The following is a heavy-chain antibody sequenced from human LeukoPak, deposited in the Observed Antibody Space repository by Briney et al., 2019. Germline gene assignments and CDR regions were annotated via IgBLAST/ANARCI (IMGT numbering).Heavy chain of an antibody. J-gene: IGHJ4*02. CDR1: GYTFTDYY. Sequence: ASVKVSCKASGYTFTDYYMHWLRQAPGQGLEWMGWINPYNGGTNYAQKFQGRVTMTRDTSITTAYLELSSLRSDDTAVYYCAGLHPYSSSWYFDYWGQGTLVTVSS. CDR3: AGLHPYSSSWYFDY. D-gene: IGHD6-13*01. CDR2: INPYNGGT. V-gene: IGHV1-2*02.